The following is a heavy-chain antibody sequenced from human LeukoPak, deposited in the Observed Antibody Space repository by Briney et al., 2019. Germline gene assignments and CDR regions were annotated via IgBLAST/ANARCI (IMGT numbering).Heavy chain of an antibody. V-gene: IGHV3-23*01. CDR1: GFTFSSYA. CDR2: ISGSGGST. CDR3: ARNTMVRGVLAQN. Sequence: GGSLRLSCAASGFTFSSYAMSWVRQAPGKGLEWVSAISGSGGSTYYADSVKGRFTISRDNSKNTLYLQMNSLRAEDTTVYYCARNTMVRGVLAQNWGQGTLVTVSS. D-gene: IGHD3-10*01. J-gene: IGHJ4*02.